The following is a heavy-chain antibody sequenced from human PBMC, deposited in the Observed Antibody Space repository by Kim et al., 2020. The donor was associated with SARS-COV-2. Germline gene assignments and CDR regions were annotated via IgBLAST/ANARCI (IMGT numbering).Heavy chain of an antibody. CDR1: GFTFSSYD. J-gene: IGHJ4*02. V-gene: IGHV3-13*01. Sequence: GGSLRLSCAASGFTFSSYDMHWVRQATGKGLEWVSAIGTAGDTYYPGSVKGRFTISRENAKNSLYLQMNSLRAGDTAVYYCARARDYYGSGSSYYFDYWGQGTLVTVSS. CDR3: ARARDYYGSGSSYYFDY. D-gene: IGHD3-10*01. CDR2: IGTAGDT.